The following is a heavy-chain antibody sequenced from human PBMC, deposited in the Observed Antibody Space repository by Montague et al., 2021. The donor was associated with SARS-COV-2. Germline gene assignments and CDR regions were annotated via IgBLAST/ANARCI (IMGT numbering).Heavy chain of an antibody. CDR3: AGVPPVRDDSSGYYSGCFDY. CDR1: GGSISSYN. V-gene: IGHV4-59*01. J-gene: IGHJ4*02. Sequence: SETLSLTCTVSGGSISSYNWCWIRQPQGKGLEWIGNIYYSRSTNSNHSLKRRGTVSVDTSKNQFSLKLSSVTVADTAVYYCAGVPPVRDDSSGYYSGCFDYWGQRTLVTVSS. D-gene: IGHD3-22*01. CDR2: IYYSRST.